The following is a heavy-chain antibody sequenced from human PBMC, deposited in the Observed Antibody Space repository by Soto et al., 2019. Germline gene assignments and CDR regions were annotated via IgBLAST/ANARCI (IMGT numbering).Heavy chain of an antibody. V-gene: IGHV1-24*01. CDR1: GYTLTELS. CDR3: AKVYSSSLVYGFAP. D-gene: IGHD6-13*01. Sequence: GASVKVSCKVSGYTLTELSMHWVRQAPGKGLEWMGGFDPEDGETIYAQKFQGRVTMTEDTSTDTAYMELSSLRSEDTAVYYCAKVYSSSLVYGFAPWGQGTLVPVSS. J-gene: IGHJ5*02. CDR2: FDPEDGET.